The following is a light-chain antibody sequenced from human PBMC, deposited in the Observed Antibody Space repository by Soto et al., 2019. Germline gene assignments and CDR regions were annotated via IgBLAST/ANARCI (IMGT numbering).Light chain of an antibody. CDR3: QQSYSTPPRYT. CDR2: AAS. Sequence: DIQMTQSPSSLSASVGDRAAITCRARQSISSFLNWYPQHPGKAPQVLIYAASRLESGVTSRFSGSGSGTDFTLTISSLQPEDYATYYCQQSYSTPPRYTFGQGTKVDIK. J-gene: IGKJ2*01. V-gene: IGKV1-39*01. CDR1: QSISSF.